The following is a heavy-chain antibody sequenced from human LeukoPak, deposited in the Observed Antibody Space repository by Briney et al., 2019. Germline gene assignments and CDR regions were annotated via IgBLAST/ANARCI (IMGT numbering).Heavy chain of an antibody. CDR1: GFAFSTYA. D-gene: IGHD6-13*01. CDR2: ISSSDGGS. CDR3: ARQPPISSSWSTPDY. J-gene: IGHJ4*02. V-gene: IGHV3-23*01. Sequence: GGSLRLSCEASGFAFSTYAMSWVRQAPGKGLQWVSGISSSDGGSYYTGSVEGRFAISRDNSKNTVYLQMNNLRAEDTAVYYCARQPPISSSWSTPDYWGQGTLVTVSS.